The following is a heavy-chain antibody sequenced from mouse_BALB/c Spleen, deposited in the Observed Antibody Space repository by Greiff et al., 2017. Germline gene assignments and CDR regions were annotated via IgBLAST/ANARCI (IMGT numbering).Heavy chain of an antibody. V-gene: IGHV1S135*01. CDR2: IDPYNGGT. J-gene: IGHJ4*01. CDR1: GYSFTDYN. CDR3: GQGGVRREYAMDY. Sequence: VHVKQSGPELVKPGASVKVSCKASGYSFTDYNMYWVKQSHGKSLEWIGYIDPYNGGTSYNQKFKGKATLTVDKSSSTAFMHLNSLTSEDSAVYYCGQGGVRREYAMDYWGQGTSVTVSS. D-gene: IGHD2-14*01.